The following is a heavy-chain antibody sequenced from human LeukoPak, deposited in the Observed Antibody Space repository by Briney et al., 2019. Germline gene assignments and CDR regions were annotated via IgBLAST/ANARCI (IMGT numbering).Heavy chain of an antibody. J-gene: IGHJ3*02. D-gene: IGHD2-21*02. CDR1: GGSMINSGSY. CDR2: VYYSGST. Sequence: PSETLSLICTVSGGSMINSGSYWAWIRQPPGQGLEWIASVYYSGSTFYNPSLKSRVAISVDTSKRQFSLQLSSVTAADRAVYYCAREERDRDTFDIWGPGAMVTVSS. V-gene: IGHV4-39*02. CDR3: AREERDRDTFDI.